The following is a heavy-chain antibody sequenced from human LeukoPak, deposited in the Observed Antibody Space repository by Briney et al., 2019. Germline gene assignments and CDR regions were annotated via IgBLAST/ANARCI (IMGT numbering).Heavy chain of an antibody. CDR3: AREDRPLIDY. CDR2: IKGIGPTT. CDR1: GFIFSDYY. J-gene: IGHJ4*02. V-gene: IGHV3-11*04. Sequence: PGGSLRLSCAASGFIFSDYYMTWIRQAPGKGLEWVATIKGIGPTTYYADSVKGRFTISRDNAKNSLYLQMNSLRAEDTAVYYCAREDRPLIDYWGQGTLVTVSS.